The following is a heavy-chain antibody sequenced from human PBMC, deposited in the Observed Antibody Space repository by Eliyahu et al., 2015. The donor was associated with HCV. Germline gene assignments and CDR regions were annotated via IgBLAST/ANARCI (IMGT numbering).Heavy chain of an antibody. V-gene: IGHV4-59*01. CDR2: IYYSGST. CDR1: GGSISSYY. J-gene: IGHJ4*02. D-gene: IGHD3-3*01. CDR3: ARGDFWSGYRR. Sequence: QVQLQESGPGLVKPSETLSLTCTVSGGSISSYYWSWIRQPPGKGLEWIGYIYYSGSTNYNPSLKSRVTISVDTSKNQFSLKLSSVTAADTAVYYCARGDFWSGYRRWGQGTLVTVSS.